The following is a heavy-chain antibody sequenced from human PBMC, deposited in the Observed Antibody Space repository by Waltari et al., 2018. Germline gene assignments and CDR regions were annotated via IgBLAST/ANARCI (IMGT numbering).Heavy chain of an antibody. D-gene: IGHD3-3*01. CDR1: GYKFTSYE. V-gene: IGHV1-8*01. J-gene: IGHJ5*02. Sequence: QVQLVQSGAEGKKPGDSVKDACKDSGYKFTSYECNWVRQSTGQGLEWMGWMNPNIGNPGYAQKFQRRVTITRNTSISTAYMELSSLRSEDTSVYYCSRTIFAVVTSDPWGQGTLVTVSS. CDR3: SRTIFAVVTSDP. CDR2: MNPNIGNP.